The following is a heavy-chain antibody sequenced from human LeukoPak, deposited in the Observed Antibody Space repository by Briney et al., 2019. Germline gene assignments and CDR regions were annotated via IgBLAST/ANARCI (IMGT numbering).Heavy chain of an antibody. CDR2: IYHSGST. CDR3: GRDTHSYGYSSFDY. V-gene: IGHV4-59*12. Sequence: SSETLSLTCTVSGASISSYYWSWIRQPPGKGLEWIGYIYHSGSTYYNPSLKSRVVISVDRSKNQVSLKLSSVTAADTAVYYCGRDTHSYGYSSFDYWGQGTLVTVSS. CDR1: GASISSYY. D-gene: IGHD5-18*01. J-gene: IGHJ4*02.